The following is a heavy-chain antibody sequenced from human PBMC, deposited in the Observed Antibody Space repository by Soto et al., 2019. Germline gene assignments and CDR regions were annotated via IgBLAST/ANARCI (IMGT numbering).Heavy chain of an antibody. Sequence: SETLSLTCTVSGGSITSSSYYWGWIRQPPGKGLEWIGSIYYSGNTYYNPSLRSRVTISVDTSKNQFSLKASSVTAADTAVYYCARHGSYGANWFDPWGQGPLVTVSS. J-gene: IGHJ5*02. D-gene: IGHD1-26*01. CDR2: IYYSGNT. CDR3: ARHGSYGANWFDP. CDR1: GGSITSSSYY. V-gene: IGHV4-39*01.